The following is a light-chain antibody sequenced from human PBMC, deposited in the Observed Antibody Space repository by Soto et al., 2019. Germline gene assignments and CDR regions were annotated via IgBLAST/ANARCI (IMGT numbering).Light chain of an antibody. J-gene: IGLJ2*01. Sequence: QSALTQPRSVSGSPGQSVTISCTGTSNDVGGYDYVSWYQQYPGKAPKLMIYEANKRPSGVSNRFSGSKSGNTASLTISGLQPEDEAEYHCSSYAGYSTSVVFGGGTKLTVL. CDR3: SSYAGYSTSVV. CDR2: EAN. CDR1: SNDVGGYDY. V-gene: IGLV2-11*01.